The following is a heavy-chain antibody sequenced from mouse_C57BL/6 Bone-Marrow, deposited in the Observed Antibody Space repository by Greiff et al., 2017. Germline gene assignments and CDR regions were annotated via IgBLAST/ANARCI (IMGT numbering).Heavy chain of an antibody. J-gene: IGHJ2*01. CDR3: ARALDYGSSLDY. Sequence: VQLQQSGPGLVKPSQSLSLTCSVTGYSITSGYYWNWIRQFPGNKLEWMGYISYDGSNNYNPSLKNRISITRDTSKNQFFLKLNSVTTEDTATYYCARALDYGSSLDYWGQGTTLTVSS. D-gene: IGHD1-1*01. CDR1: GYSITSGYY. CDR2: ISYDGSN. V-gene: IGHV3-6*01.